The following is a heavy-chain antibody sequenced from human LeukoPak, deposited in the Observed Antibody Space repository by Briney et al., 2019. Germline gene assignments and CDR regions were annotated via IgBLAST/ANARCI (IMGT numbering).Heavy chain of an antibody. V-gene: IGHV3-66*01. Sequence: GGSLRLSCAASGFTVSSNYMSWVRQAPGKGLEWVLVIYSGGSTYYADSVKGTFTISRDNSKNTLCLQMNNLRAEDTAVYYCARDRPPAYWGQGTLVTVSS. J-gene: IGHJ4*02. CDR1: GFTVSSNY. CDR2: IYSGGST. CDR3: ARDRPPAY.